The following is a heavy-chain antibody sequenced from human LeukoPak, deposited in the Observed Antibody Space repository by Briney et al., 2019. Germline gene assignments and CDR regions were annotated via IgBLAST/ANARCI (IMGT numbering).Heavy chain of an antibody. J-gene: IGHJ6*03. CDR3: ARSQRGFWSGYYLYYYYYMDV. CDR2: INHSGST. Sequence: SETLSLTCAVYGGSFSVYYWSWIRQPPGKGLEWIGKINHSGSTNYNPSLKSRVTISVDTSKNQFSLKLSSVTAADTAVYYCARSQRGFWSGYYLYYYYYMDVWGKGTTVTVSS. CDR1: GGSFSVYY. V-gene: IGHV4-34*01. D-gene: IGHD3-3*01.